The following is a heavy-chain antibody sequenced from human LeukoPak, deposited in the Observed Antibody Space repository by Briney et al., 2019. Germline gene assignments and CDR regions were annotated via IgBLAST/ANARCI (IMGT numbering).Heavy chain of an antibody. Sequence: PGESLKISCKGSGYSFTSYWISWVRQMPGKVLEWMGRIDPSDSYTNYSPSFQGHVTISADKSISTAYLQWSSLKASDTAMYYCARLAKYCSSTSCYWWFDPWGQGTLVTVSS. J-gene: IGHJ5*02. CDR2: IDPSDSYT. CDR3: ARLAKYCSSTSCYWWFDP. D-gene: IGHD2-2*01. V-gene: IGHV5-10-1*01. CDR1: GYSFTSYW.